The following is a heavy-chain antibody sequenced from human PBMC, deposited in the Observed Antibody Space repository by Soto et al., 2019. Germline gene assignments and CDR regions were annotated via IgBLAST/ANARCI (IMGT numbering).Heavy chain of an antibody. J-gene: IGHJ4*02. CDR2: IAVGSGYT. D-gene: IGHD2-8*01. V-gene: IGHV1-58*01. Sequence: SVKVSCKASGFTFTSSSFQWVRQARGQRLEWIGWIAVGSGYTNYAQRFQDRVTLTRDMSTATTYMELSRLTSEDTAIYYCAADATAWQQMVPSDYWGQGTLVTVSS. CDR1: GFTFTSSS. CDR3: AADATAWQQMVPSDY.